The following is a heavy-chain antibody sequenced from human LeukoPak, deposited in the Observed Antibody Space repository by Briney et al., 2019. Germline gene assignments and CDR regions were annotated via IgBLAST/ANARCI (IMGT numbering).Heavy chain of an antibody. D-gene: IGHD1-26*01. CDR3: ARGPGSWSRDYYYYMDV. CDR1: GFTFSSYE. Sequence: GGSLRLSCAASGFTFSSYEMNWVRQAPGKGLEWVSYTSSSGSTIYYADSVKGRFTISRDNAKDTLYLQMNSLRAEDTAVYYCARGPGSWSRDYYYYMDVWGKGTTVTVSS. J-gene: IGHJ6*03. CDR2: TSSSGSTI. V-gene: IGHV3-48*03.